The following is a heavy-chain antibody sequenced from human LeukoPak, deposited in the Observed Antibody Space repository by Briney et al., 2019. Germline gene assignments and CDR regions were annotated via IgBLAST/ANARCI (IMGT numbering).Heavy chain of an antibody. CDR2: LSGSGGST. CDR3: AKDNGDYGFDY. Sequence: GGSLRLSCAASGFAFRSYAMSWVRQAPGKGLEWVSALSGSGGSTYYADSVKGRFTISRDNSKNTLYLQMSSLRAEDTAVHYCAKDNGDYGFDYWGQGTLATVSS. V-gene: IGHV3-23*01. D-gene: IGHD4-17*01. J-gene: IGHJ4*02. CDR1: GFAFRSYA.